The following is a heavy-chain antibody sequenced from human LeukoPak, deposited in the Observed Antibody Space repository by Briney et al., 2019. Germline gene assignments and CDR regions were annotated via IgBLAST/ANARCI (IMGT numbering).Heavy chain of an antibody. CDR3: ARVNYYGSGGYYWWFDP. V-gene: IGHV4-34*01. CDR2: IKHSGST. CDR1: VGSFSGYY. Sequence: PSETLSLTCAVYVGSFSGYYWSWIRQPPGKGLEWIGEIKHSGSTNYNPSLKSRVTTSVDPSKNQVSLKLTSVTAADTAVYYCARVNYYGSGGYYWWFDPWGQGTLVTVSS. J-gene: IGHJ5*02. D-gene: IGHD3-22*01.